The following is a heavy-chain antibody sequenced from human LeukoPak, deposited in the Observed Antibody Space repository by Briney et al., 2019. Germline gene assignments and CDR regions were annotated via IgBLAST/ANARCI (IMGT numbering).Heavy chain of an antibody. CDR3: ARRGNYGDYFDY. CDR1: GYTFTGYY. J-gene: IGHJ4*02. V-gene: IGHV1-2*02. D-gene: IGHD4-17*01. CDR2: INPNSGST. Sequence: ASVKVSCKASGYTFTGYYMHWVRQAPGQGLEWMGWINPNSGSTNYAQKFQGRVTMTRDTSISTAFMGLSRLRSDDTAVYYCARRGNYGDYFDYWGQGTLVTVSS.